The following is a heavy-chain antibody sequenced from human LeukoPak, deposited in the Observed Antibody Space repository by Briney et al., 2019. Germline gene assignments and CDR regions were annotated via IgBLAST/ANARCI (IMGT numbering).Heavy chain of an antibody. V-gene: IGHV1-46*01. CDR2: INPSGGST. J-gene: IGHJ1*01. Sequence: GASVKVSCKASGYTFTSYYMHWVRQAPGQGLEWMGIINPSGGSTSYAQKFQGRVTMTRDTSTSTVYMELSSLRSEDTAVYYGAREGYYDSSGPESSHHGGQGPLVTVSS. CDR1: GYTFTSYY. CDR3: AREGYYDSSGPESSHH. D-gene: IGHD3-22*01.